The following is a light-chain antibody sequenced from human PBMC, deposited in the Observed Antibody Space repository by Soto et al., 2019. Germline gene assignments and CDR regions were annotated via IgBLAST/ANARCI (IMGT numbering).Light chain of an antibody. V-gene: IGLV2-11*01. CDR2: DVS. CDR1: SSDVGGYDS. Sequence: QSALTQPRSESGSPGQSVTISCTGASSDVGGYDSVSWYRQHPGKAPQLMIYDVSKRPSGVPDRFSGSKSGNTASLTISGLQAEDEADYYCCSFTSSYTLLFGGGTKLTVL. J-gene: IGLJ2*01. CDR3: CSFTSSYTLL.